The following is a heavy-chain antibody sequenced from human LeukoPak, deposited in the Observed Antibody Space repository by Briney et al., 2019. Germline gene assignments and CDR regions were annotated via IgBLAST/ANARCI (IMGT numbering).Heavy chain of an antibody. CDR2: INKDGSVS. J-gene: IGHJ4*02. CDR1: GFTFGSYW. V-gene: IGHV3-7*01. D-gene: IGHD2-8*01. CDR3: ARDQAGFCTHGSCYGSDY. Sequence: PGGSLRLSCEVSGFTFGSYWMTWVRQAPGKGLEWVANINKDGSVSNYVESLKGRFTVSRDNAGNSLFLQMNSLRVEDTAVYYCARDQAGFCTHGSCYGSDYWGLGALVTVSS.